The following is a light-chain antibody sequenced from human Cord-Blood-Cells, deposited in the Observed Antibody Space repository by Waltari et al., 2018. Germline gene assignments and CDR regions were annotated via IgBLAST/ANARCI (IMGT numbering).Light chain of an antibody. CDR2: KDS. CDR3: QSADSSGTYVV. Sequence: SYELTQPPSVSVSPGQTARITCPGDALPKQYAYWYQQKPGQAPGLAIYKDSERPSGIPERFSGSSSGTTVTLTVSGVQAEDEADYYCQSADSSGTYVVFGGGTKLTVL. CDR1: ALPKQY. J-gene: IGLJ2*01. V-gene: IGLV3-25*02.